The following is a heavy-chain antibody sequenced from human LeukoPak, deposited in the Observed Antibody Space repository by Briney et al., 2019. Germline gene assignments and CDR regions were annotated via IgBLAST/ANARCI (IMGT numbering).Heavy chain of an antibody. CDR2: IYYSGST. D-gene: IGHD3-22*01. J-gene: IGHJ4*02. Sequence: SETLSLTCTVSGGSISSGGYYWSWIRQHPGKGLEWIGYIYYSGSTYYNPSLKSRVTISVDTSKNQFSLKLSSVTAADTAVYYCAGGLDSSGPTHFDYWGQGTLVTVSS. CDR3: AGGLDSSGPTHFDY. V-gene: IGHV4-31*03. CDR1: GGSISSGGYY.